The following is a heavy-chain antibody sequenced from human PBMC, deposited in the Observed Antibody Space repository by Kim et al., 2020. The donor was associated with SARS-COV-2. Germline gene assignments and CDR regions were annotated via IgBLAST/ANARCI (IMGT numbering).Heavy chain of an antibody. CDR1: GGSFSGYY. V-gene: IGHV4-34*01. CDR3: ARDTHHYYGSGSRRGYFD. J-gene: IGHJ4*01. CDR2: INHSGST. Sequence: SETLSLTCAVYGGSFSGYYWSWIRQPPGKGLEWIGEINHSGSTNYNPSLKSRVTISVDTSKNQFSLKLSSVTAADTAVYYCARDTHHYYGSGSRRGYFD. D-gene: IGHD3-10*01.